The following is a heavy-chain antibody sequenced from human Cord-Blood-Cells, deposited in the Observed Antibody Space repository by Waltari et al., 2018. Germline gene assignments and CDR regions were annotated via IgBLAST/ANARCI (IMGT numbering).Heavy chain of an antibody. D-gene: IGHD1-20*01. V-gene: IGHV3-53*01. CDR2: IYSGGST. Sequence: EVQLVESGGVLIQPGGSLRLSCAASRFTGSSNYMSCVRQAPGKGLEWVSVIYSGGSTYYADSVKGRFTISRDNSKNTLYLQMNSLRAEDTAVYYCARDRYNWGAFDIWGQGTMVTVSS. CDR3: ARDRYNWGAFDI. CDR1: RFTGSSNY. J-gene: IGHJ3*02.